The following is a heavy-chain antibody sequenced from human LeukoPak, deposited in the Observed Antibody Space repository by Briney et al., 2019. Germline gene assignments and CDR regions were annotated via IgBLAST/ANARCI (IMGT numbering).Heavy chain of an antibody. CDR1: GGSISSYY. J-gene: IGHJ4*02. CDR3: ARTGVEYYDFWSGYYTAQREYYLDY. D-gene: IGHD3-3*01. V-gene: IGHV4-59*08. CDR2: IYYSGST. Sequence: SETLSLTCTVSGGSISSYYWSWIRQPPGKGLEWIGYIYYSGSTNYNPSLKSRVTISVDTSKNQFSLKLSSVTAADTAVYYCARTGVEYYDFWSGYYTAQREYYLDYWGQGTLVTVSS.